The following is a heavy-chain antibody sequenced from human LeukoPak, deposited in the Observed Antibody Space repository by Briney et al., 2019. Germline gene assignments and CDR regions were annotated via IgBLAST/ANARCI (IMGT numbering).Heavy chain of an antibody. CDR3: ARGFDYYDSSGYLSNWYFDL. V-gene: IGHV4-38-2*02. CDR2: ISHSGSA. D-gene: IGHD3-22*01. Sequence: SETLSLTCTVSGYSISIAFYWGWIRQPPGKGLEWIGSISHSGSAYYNPSLKSRVTISVDTSKNQFSLKLSSVTAADTAVYYCARGFDYYDSSGYLSNWYFDLWGRGTLVTVSS. CDR1: GYSISIAFY. J-gene: IGHJ2*01.